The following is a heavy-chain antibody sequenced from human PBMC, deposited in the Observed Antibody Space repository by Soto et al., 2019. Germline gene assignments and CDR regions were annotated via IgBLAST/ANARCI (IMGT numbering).Heavy chain of an antibody. CDR3: ARDVNYYDSSGYPDY. CDR1: GYTFTSYG. Sequence: ASVKVFCKASGYTFTSYGISWVRQAPGQGLEWMGWISAYNGNTNYAQKLQGRVTMTTDTSTSTAYMELRSLRSDDTAVYYCARDVNYYDSSGYPDYWGQGTLVTVSS. CDR2: ISAYNGNT. D-gene: IGHD3-22*01. J-gene: IGHJ4*02. V-gene: IGHV1-18*04.